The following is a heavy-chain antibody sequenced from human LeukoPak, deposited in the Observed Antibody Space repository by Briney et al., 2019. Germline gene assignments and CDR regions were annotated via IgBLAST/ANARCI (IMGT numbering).Heavy chain of an antibody. V-gene: IGHV3-9*01. J-gene: IGHJ6*02. CDR1: GFTFDDYA. CDR3: AKANYGDPQYYYGMDV. CDR2: ISWNSGSI. Sequence: GGSLRLSCAASGFTFDDYAMHWVRQAPGKGLEWVSGISWNSGSIGYADSVKGRFTISRDNAKNSLYLQMNSLRAEDTALYYCAKANYGDPQYYYGMDVWGQGTTVTVSS. D-gene: IGHD4-17*01.